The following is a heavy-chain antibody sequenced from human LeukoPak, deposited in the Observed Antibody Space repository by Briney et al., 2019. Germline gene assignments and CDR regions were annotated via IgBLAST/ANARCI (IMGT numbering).Heavy chain of an antibody. CDR2: INPKSGGT. CDR1: GYTFTGYY. D-gene: IGHD3-22*01. V-gene: IGHV1-2*02. CDR3: ARDYYDSSGYYALDY. Sequence: ASVKVSCKASGYTFTGYYMHWVRQAPGQVLEWMGWINPKSGGTNYAQKFQGRGTMTRDTSISTAYMELSRLRSDDTAVYYCARDYYDSSGYYALDYWGQGTLVTVSS. J-gene: IGHJ4*02.